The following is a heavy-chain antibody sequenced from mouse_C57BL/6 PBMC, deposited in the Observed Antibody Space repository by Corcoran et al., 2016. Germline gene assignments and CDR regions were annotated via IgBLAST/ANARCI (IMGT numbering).Heavy chain of an antibody. D-gene: IGHD2-5*01. CDR1: GYSITSGYS. CDR3: ASYSNLDY. CDR2: ISYDGSN. Sequence: DVQLQESGPGLVKPSQSLSLTCSFTGYSITSGYSWNWIRQFPGNKLEWMGYISYDGSNNSNPSLKNRISITRDTSKNQFFLKFNSVTTEDTATYYCASYSNLDYWGQGTTLTVSS. V-gene: IGHV3-6*01. J-gene: IGHJ2*01.